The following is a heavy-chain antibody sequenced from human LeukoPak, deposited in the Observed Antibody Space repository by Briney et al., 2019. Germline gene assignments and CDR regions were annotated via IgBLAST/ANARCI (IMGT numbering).Heavy chain of an antibody. Sequence: SETLSLTCTVSGVSISSSNSYWGWIRQPPGKGLEWIGSIYYTGNTYYNASLKSRVTISVDTSKNQFSLKLSSVTAADTAPYYCAKHYMGSSYNHGLDCWGQGTLVTVSS. D-gene: IGHD3-10*01. CDR2: IYYTGNT. V-gene: IGHV4-39*01. CDR1: GVSISSSNSY. J-gene: IGHJ4*02. CDR3: AKHYMGSSYNHGLDC.